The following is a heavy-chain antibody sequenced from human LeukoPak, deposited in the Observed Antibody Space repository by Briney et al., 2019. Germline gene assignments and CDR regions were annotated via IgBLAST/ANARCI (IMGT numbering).Heavy chain of an antibody. CDR3: ARETYYYNSKGGFDP. V-gene: IGHV1-2*02. Sequence: ASVKVSCKASGYTFTGYYIYWVRQAPGQGLEWMGWINPNSGGTNYAQKFQGRVSMTRDTSISTAYMELSRLRSDDTAVYYCARETYYYNSKGGFDPWGQGTLVTVSS. D-gene: IGHD3-22*01. CDR1: GYTFTGYY. J-gene: IGHJ5*02. CDR2: INPNSGGT.